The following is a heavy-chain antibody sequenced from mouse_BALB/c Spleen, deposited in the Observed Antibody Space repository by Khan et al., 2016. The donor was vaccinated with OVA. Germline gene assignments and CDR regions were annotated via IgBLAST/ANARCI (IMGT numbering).Heavy chain of an antibody. CDR2: INTHSGVP. J-gene: IGHJ1*01. V-gene: IGHV9-4*02. Sequence: QIQLVQSGPELKKPGETVRISCKASGYTFTTAGMQWVQKMPGKGLKWIGWINTHSGVPKYAEDFKGRFAFSLETSASTAYLQISNLKNEDTATYCCARSYRYYGYFDYWGAGTTVTVSS. CDR1: GYTFTTAG. CDR3: ARSYRYYGYFDY. D-gene: IGHD2-14*01.